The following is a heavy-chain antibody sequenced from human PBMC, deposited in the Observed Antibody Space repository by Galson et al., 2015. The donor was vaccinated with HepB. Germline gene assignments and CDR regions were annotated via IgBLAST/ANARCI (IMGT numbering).Heavy chain of an antibody. CDR2: INPNSGGT. V-gene: IGHV1-2*06. D-gene: IGHD1-26*01. J-gene: IGHJ1*01. CDR1: GYTFTGYY. Sequence: SVKVSCKASGYTFTGYYMHWVRQAPGQGLEWMGRINPNSGGTNYAQKFQGRVTMTRDTSISTAYMELSRLRSDDTAVYYCARSGSYYGEYFQHWGQGTLVTVSS. CDR3: ARSGSYYGEYFQH.